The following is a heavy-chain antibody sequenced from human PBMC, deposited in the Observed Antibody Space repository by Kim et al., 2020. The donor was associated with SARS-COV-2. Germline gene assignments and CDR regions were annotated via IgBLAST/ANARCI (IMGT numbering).Heavy chain of an antibody. V-gene: IGHV3-7*01. CDR1: GFTFSSYW. D-gene: IGHD5-18*01. CDR2: IKQDGSEK. CDR3: ARDLQLWAPLSYYYYGMDV. J-gene: IGHJ6*02. Sequence: GGSLRLSCAASGFTFSSYWMSWVRQAPGKGLEWVANIKQDGSEKYYVDSVKGRFTISRDNAKNSLYLQMNSLRAEDTAVYYCARDLQLWAPLSYYYYGMDVWGQGTTVTVSS.